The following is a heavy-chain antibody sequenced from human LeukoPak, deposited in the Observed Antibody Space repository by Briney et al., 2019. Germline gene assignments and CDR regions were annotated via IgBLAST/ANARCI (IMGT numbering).Heavy chain of an antibody. CDR1: GFTVSSKY. Sequence: PGGSLRLSCATSGFTVSSKYMSWVRQAPGKGLEWVSGIYSGGNTYYADTVKGRFTITRDNSKNTLYFQMNSLRAEDTGVYYCARAGGDSSYQYWGQGTLVTVSS. J-gene: IGHJ4*02. CDR2: IYSGGNT. D-gene: IGHD4-11*01. CDR3: ARAGGDSSYQY. V-gene: IGHV3-66*02.